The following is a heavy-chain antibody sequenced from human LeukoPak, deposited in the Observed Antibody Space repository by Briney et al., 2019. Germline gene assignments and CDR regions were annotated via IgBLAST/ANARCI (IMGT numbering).Heavy chain of an antibody. Sequence: PSETLSLTCTVSGYSISSGYDWGWIRQPPGKGLEWIGKIYHSGSTYYNPSLKTRVTISVDTSKNQFSLKLTSVTAADTAVYFCARGPYSYDSSGAFDIWGQGTMVTVSS. CDR2: IYHSGST. D-gene: IGHD3-22*01. J-gene: IGHJ3*02. CDR1: GYSISSGYD. V-gene: IGHV4-38-2*02. CDR3: ARGPYSYDSSGAFDI.